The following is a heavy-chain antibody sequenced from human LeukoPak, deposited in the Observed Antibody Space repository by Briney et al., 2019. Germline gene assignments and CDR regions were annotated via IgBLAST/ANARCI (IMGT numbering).Heavy chain of an antibody. CDR1: GGTFSSYA. CDR2: IIPIFGTA. Sequence: SVKVSCKASGGTFSSYAISWVRQAPGQGLEWMGGIIPIFGTANYAQKFQGRVTITADESTSTAYMELSSLRSEDTAVYYCAREGTKYYDFWSGYHTFNWFDPWGQGTLVTVSS. CDR3: AREGTKYYDFWSGYHTFNWFDP. D-gene: IGHD3-3*01. V-gene: IGHV1-69*13. J-gene: IGHJ5*02.